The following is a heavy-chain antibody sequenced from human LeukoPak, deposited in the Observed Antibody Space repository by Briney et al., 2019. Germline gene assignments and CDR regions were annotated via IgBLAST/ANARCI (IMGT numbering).Heavy chain of an antibody. V-gene: IGHV1-69*13. CDR1: GGTFSSYA. J-gene: IGHJ1*01. Sequence: SVKVSCKASGGTFSSYAISWVRQAPGQGLEWMGGIIPIFGTANYAQKFQGRVTITADESTSTAYMELSSLRSEDTAVYYCATVVVVAEEYFQHWGQGTLVTVSS. D-gene: IGHD2-15*01. CDR2: IIPIFGTA. CDR3: ATVVVVAEEYFQH.